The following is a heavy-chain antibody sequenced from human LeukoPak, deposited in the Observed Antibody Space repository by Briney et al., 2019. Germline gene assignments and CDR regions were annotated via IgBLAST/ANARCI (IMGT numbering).Heavy chain of an antibody. CDR2: IYYSGST. Sequence: SETLSLTCAVSGGSISSSNWWSWVRQPPGKGLEWIGYIYYSGSTNYNPSLKSRVTISVDTSKNQFSLKLSSVTAADTAVYYCARVDYDLYFDYWGQGTLVTVSS. CDR1: GGSISSSNW. V-gene: IGHV4-4*02. D-gene: IGHD4-17*01. CDR3: ARVDYDLYFDY. J-gene: IGHJ4*02.